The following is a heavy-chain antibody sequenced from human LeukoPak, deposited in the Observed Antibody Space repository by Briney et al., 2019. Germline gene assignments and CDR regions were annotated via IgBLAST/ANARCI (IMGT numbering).Heavy chain of an antibody. CDR2: IYSGGST. D-gene: IGHD6-19*01. CDR1: GLTVSSNS. V-gene: IGHV3-53*01. CDR3: ARSSGWVDY. J-gene: IGHJ4*02. Sequence: GGSLRLSCAASGLTVSSNSMSWVRQAPGKGLEWVSVIYSGGSTYYADSVKGRFTISRDNSRNTLYLQMNSLRAEDTAVYYCARSSGWVDYWGQGTLVTVSS.